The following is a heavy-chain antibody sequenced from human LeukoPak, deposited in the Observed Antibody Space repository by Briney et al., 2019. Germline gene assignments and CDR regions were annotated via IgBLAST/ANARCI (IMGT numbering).Heavy chain of an antibody. V-gene: IGHV4-30-2*01. D-gene: IGHD2-15*01. CDR2: IYHSGNT. Sequence: SETLSLTCAVSGGSISSGGYSWSWIRQPPGKGLEWIGYIYHSGNTYYNPSLKSRVTISVDRSKNQFSLKLSSVTAADTAVYYCARVVVAAIVNWFDPWGQGTLVTVSS. CDR1: GGSISSGGYS. J-gene: IGHJ5*02. CDR3: ARVVVAAIVNWFDP.